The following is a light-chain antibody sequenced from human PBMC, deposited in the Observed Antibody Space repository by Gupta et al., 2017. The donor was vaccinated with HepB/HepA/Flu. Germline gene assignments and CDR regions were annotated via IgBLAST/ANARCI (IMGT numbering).Light chain of an antibody. CDR1: SSDICAYNY. CDR3: SSYTRSSTVV. CDR2: EVS. Sequence: QSALTQPASVSGSPGQSITIFCTGTSSDICAYNYVSWHQQHPGKAPKCMIYEVSNRPSGVSNRFSGSKSGYTASLTISGLQAEDEADYYCSSYTRSSTVVFGGGTKLTVL. V-gene: IGLV2-14*03. J-gene: IGLJ2*01.